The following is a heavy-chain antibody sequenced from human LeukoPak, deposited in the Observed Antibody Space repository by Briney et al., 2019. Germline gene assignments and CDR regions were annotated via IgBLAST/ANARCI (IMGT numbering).Heavy chain of an antibody. Sequence: PGGSLRLSCAASGFTFSSYAMHWVRQAPGKGLEWVAVISYDGSNKYYAHSVKGRFTISRDNSKNTLYLQMNSLRAEDTAVYYCARVPETTVTLYYFGYWGQGTLVTVSS. J-gene: IGHJ4*02. CDR3: ARVPETTVTLYYFGY. CDR1: GFTFSSYA. CDR2: ISYDGSNK. D-gene: IGHD4-17*01. V-gene: IGHV3-30*04.